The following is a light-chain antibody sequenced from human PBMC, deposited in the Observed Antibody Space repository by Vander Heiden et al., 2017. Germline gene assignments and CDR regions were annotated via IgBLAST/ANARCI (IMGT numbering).Light chain of an antibody. V-gene: IGKV4-1*01. J-gene: IGKJ2*01. CDR3: HQYYTTPYT. CDR1: QRVLSTSNNKNY. Sequence: DIVMTQSPDSLAVSLGERATINCKSSQRVLSTSNNKNYLGWYQQKPRQPPRLLIYWASTRESGVPDRFSGSGSGTDFTLTISSLQADDVALYYCHQYYTTPYTFGQGTKLEIK. CDR2: WAS.